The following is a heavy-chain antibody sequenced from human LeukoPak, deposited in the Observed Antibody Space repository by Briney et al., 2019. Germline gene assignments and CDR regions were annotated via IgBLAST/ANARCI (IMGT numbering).Heavy chain of an antibody. D-gene: IGHD1-26*01. V-gene: IGHV3-23*01. J-gene: IGHJ4*02. CDR3: AKDPASLGAT. Sequence: PGGSLRLSCAASGFTFSSYAMSWVRQAPGKGLEWVSAISGSGGSTYYADSVKGRSTISRDNSRNTLYLQMNSLRAEDTAVYYCAKDPASLGATGGQGTLVTVSS. CDR1: GFTFSSYA. CDR2: ISGSGGST.